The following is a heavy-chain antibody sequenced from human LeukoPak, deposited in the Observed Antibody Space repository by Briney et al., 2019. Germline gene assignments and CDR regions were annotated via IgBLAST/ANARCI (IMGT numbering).Heavy chain of an antibody. D-gene: IGHD2-15*01. J-gene: IGHJ4*02. CDR1: GGSVSSGSYY. CDR2: IHYSGST. Sequence: SETLSLTCTVSGGSVSSGSYYWGWIRQPPEKGLDRIGYIHYSGSTNYNPSLKSRVTISVDTSKNQFSLKLSSVTAADTAVYYCARLPVYCIGGSCYYFDFWGQGTLVTVS. V-gene: IGHV4-61*01. CDR3: ARLPVYCIGGSCYYFDF.